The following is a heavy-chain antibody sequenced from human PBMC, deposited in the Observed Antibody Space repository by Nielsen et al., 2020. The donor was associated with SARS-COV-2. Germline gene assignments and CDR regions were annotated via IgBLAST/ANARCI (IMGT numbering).Heavy chain of an antibody. D-gene: IGHD5-18*01. J-gene: IGHJ4*02. Sequence: VRQMPGKGLEWVANIKQDGSEKYYVDSVKGRFTISRDNAKNSLYLQMNSLRAEDTAVYYCAREARGTAMPIDYWGQGTLVTVSS. V-gene: IGHV3-7*04. CDR3: AREARGTAMPIDY. CDR2: IKQDGSEK.